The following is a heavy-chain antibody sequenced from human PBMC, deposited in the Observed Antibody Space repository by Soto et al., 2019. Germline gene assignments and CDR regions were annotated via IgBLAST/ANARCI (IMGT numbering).Heavy chain of an antibody. J-gene: IGHJ3*02. D-gene: IGHD2-8*01. V-gene: IGHV4-59*12. Sequence: QVQLQESGPGLVTPSETLSLTCTVSGGSISTYYWTWIRQSPEKGLEWLGNIYYSGSTNYSPSLNSRLTISLDTSKNQFYLKLRSVTAADTAVYYCARESRCVNGACGNVFDIWGRGTKVTVSS. CDR1: GGSISTYY. CDR3: ARESRCVNGACGNVFDI. CDR2: IYYSGST.